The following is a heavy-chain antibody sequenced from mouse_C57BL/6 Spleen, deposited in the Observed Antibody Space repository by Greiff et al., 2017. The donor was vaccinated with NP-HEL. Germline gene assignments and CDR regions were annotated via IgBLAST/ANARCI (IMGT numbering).Heavy chain of an antibody. V-gene: IGHV1-52*01. CDR2: IDPSDSET. CDR3: ARPQEGSYDMDD. Sequence: QVQLKQPGAELVRPGSSVKLSCKASGYTFTSYWMHWVKQRPIQGLEWIGNIDPSDSETHYNQKFKDKATLTVDKSSSTAYMQLSSLTSEDSAVYYCARPQEGSYDMDDWGQGTSVTVSS. CDR1: GYTFTSYW. J-gene: IGHJ4*01.